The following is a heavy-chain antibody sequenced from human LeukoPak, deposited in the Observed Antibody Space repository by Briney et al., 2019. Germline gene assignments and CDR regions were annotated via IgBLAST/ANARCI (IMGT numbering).Heavy chain of an antibody. D-gene: IGHD6-13*01. Sequence: AASVTVSCTASGYTFTSYYMHWVRQAPGQGLEWMGIINPSGGSTSYAQKFQGRVTMTRDTSTSTVYMELSSLRSEDTAVYYCARDPSIAAAPYNWFDPWGQGTLVTVSS. CDR1: GYTFTSYY. V-gene: IGHV1-46*01. CDR2: INPSGGST. CDR3: ARDPSIAAAPYNWFDP. J-gene: IGHJ5*02.